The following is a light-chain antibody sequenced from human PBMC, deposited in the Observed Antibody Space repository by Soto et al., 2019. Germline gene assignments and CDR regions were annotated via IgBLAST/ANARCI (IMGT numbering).Light chain of an antibody. CDR1: ISDFGSYKL. V-gene: IGLV2-23*01. CDR2: EGS. Sequence: QSALTQPASVSGSPGQSITISCTGTISDFGSYKLVSWYQQHPGKAPKLMIYEGSKRPSGVSNRFSGSNSGHTASLTISGLLAEYEADYYCCSNAGSSTYVFVTGKKV. CDR3: CSNAGSSTYV. J-gene: IGLJ1*01.